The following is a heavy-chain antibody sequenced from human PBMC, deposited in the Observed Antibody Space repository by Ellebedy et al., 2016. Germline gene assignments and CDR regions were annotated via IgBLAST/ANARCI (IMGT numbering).Heavy chain of an antibody. V-gene: IGHV4-31*03. D-gene: IGHD4-17*01. CDR1: GGSISSGGYY. J-gene: IGHJ4*02. CDR3: ARGARYGDYYFDY. Sequence: SETLSLTCTVSGGSISSGGYYWSWIRQHPGKGLEWIGYIYYSGSAYYNPSLKSRVTISVDTSKNQFPLKLSSVTAADTAVYYCARGARYGDYYFDYWGQGTLVTVSS. CDR2: IYYSGSA.